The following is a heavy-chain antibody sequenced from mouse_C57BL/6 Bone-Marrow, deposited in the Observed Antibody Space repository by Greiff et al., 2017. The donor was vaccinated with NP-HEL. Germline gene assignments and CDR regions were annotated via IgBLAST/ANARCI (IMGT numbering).Heavy chain of an antibody. CDR1: GYTFTDYY. Sequence: VKVVESGAELVRPGASVKLSCKASGYTFTDYYINWVKQRPGQGLEWIARIYPGSGNTYYNEKFKGKATLTAEKSSSTAYMQLSSLTSEDSAVYFCARWGYSGAFAYWGQGTLVTVSA. CDR2: IYPGSGNT. CDR3: ARWGYSGAFAY. D-gene: IGHD3-2*02. J-gene: IGHJ3*01. V-gene: IGHV1-76*01.